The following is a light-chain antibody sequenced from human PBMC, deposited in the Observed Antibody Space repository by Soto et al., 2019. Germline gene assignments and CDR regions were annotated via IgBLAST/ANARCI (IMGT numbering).Light chain of an antibody. J-gene: IGKJ1*01. Sequence: EIVLTQSPGTLSLSPGERATLSCSASQSVRSNYLAWYQQKPGQAPRLLIYRAFIRATGIPDRFSGSGSGTDFTLTISRLEPEDFALYYCQQYGSSWTFGQGTEVEIK. CDR1: QSVRSNY. CDR2: RAF. CDR3: QQYGSSWT. V-gene: IGKV3-20*01.